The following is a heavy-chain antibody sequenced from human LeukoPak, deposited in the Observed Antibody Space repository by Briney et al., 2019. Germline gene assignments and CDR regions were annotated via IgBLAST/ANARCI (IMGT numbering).Heavy chain of an antibody. CDR3: TKGGRRDILTY. D-gene: IGHD3-9*01. V-gene: IGHV4-59*01. J-gene: IGHJ4*02. CDR2: IYDSGST. CDR1: GGSTSSYY. Sequence: SETLSLTCTDSGGSTSSYYWSWIRQPPGKGLEWIGYIYDSGSTNYNPSLKSRVTISVDTSKNQFSLKLTSVTAADTAVYYCTKGGRRDILTYWGQGILVTVSP.